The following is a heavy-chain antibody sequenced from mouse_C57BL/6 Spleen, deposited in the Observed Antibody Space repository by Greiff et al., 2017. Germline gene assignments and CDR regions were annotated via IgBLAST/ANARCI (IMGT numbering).Heavy chain of an antibody. CDR2: ISSGSSTI. V-gene: IGHV5-17*01. CDR1: GFTFSDYG. CDR3: ARPVVPYYAMDY. D-gene: IGHD1-1*01. J-gene: IGHJ4*01. Sequence: DVHLVESGGGLVKPGGSLKLSCAASGFTFSDYGMHWVRQAPEKGLEWVAYISSGSSTIYYADTVKGRFTISRDNAKNTLFLQMTSLRSEDTAMYYCARPVVPYYAMDYWGQGTSVTVSS.